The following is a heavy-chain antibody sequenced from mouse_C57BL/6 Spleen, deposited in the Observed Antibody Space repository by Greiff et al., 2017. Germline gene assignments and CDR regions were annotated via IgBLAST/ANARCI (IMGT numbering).Heavy chain of an antibody. CDR2: IVPETGGT. J-gene: IGHJ2*01. D-gene: IGHD3-2*02. Sequence: VQLQQSGAELVRPGASVTLSCKASGYTFTDYEMHWVKQTPVHGLEWIGAIVPETGGTAYNQKFKGKAILTADKSSSTAYMELRSLTSEDSAVXYCARGGSGYGYWGQGTTLTVSS. CDR1: GYTFTDYE. V-gene: IGHV1-15*01. CDR3: ARGGSGYGY.